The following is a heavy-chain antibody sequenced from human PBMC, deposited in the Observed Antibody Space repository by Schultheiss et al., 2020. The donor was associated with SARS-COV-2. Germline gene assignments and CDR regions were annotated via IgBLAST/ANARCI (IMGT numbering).Heavy chain of an antibody. Sequence: GGSLRLSCAASGFTFSSYWMHWVRQAPGKGLEWVSTISGSGGSTYYADSVKGRFTISRDNSKNTLYLQMNSLRVEDTAVYYCAKGAYSGSYHESDYWGQGTLVTVSS. CDR1: GFTFSSYW. J-gene: IGHJ4*02. CDR2: ISGSGGST. D-gene: IGHD1-26*01. V-gene: IGHV3-23*01. CDR3: AKGAYSGSYHESDY.